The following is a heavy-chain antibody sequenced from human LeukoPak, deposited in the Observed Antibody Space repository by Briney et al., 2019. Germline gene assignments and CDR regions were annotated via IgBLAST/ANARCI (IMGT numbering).Heavy chain of an antibody. V-gene: IGHV3-23*01. CDR1: GFTFSTYA. J-gene: IGHJ5*02. Sequence: PGGSLRLSCAASGFTFSTYAMSWVRQIPGKGLEWVSAISGSDDGTYYADSVKGRFTISRDNSKNTLYLQMNGLRAEDTAVYYCARNNWFDAWGQGTLVTVSS. CDR2: ISGSDDGT. CDR3: ARNNWFDA.